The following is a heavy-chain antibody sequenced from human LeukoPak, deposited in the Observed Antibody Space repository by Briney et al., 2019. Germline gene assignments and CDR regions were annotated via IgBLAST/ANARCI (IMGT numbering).Heavy chain of an antibody. CDR2: FDPEDGET. CDR1: GYTLTELS. J-gene: IGHJ4*02. CDR3: ARDSYYYDSSGYYSY. V-gene: IGHV1-24*01. Sequence: ASVKVSCKVSGYTLTELSMHWVRQAPGKGLEWMGGFDPEDGETIYAQKFQGRVTMTEDTSTDTAYMELSSLRSEDTAVYYCARDSYYYDSSGYYSYWGQGTLVTVSS. D-gene: IGHD3-22*01.